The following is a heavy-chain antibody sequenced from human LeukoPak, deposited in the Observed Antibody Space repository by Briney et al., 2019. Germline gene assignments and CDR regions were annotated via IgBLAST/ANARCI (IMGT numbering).Heavy chain of an antibody. CDR3: ARAHTYYYDSSGYYTDY. CDR2: ISAYNGNT. Sequence: GASVKVSCKASGYTFTSYGISWVRQAPGQGLEWMGWISAYNGNTNYAQKLQGRVTMTTETSTSTAYMELRSLRSDDTAVYYCARAHTYYYDSSGYYTDYWGQGTLVTVSS. J-gene: IGHJ4*02. V-gene: IGHV1-18*01. D-gene: IGHD3-22*01. CDR1: GYTFTSYG.